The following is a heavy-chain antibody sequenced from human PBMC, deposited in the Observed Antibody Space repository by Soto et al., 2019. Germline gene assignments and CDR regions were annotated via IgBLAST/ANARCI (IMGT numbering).Heavy chain of an antibody. CDR1: GGSISSYY. Sequence: PSETLSLTCTVSGGSISSYYWSWIRQPPGKGLEWIGYIYYSGSTNYNPSLKSRVTISVDTSKNQFSLKLSSVTAADTALYYCARQAYNWTNNWFDPWGQGTLVTVSS. V-gene: IGHV4-59*08. D-gene: IGHD1-20*01. J-gene: IGHJ5*02. CDR2: IYYSGST. CDR3: ARQAYNWTNNWFDP.